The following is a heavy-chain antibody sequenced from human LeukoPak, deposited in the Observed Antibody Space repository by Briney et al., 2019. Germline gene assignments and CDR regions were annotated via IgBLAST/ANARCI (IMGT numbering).Heavy chain of an antibody. J-gene: IGHJ4*02. CDR1: GYTFTSYA. V-gene: IGHV1-3*01. CDR2: INAGNGNT. D-gene: IGHD6-19*01. Sequence: ASVKVSYKASGYTFTSYAMHWVRQAPGQRLEWMGWINAGNGNTKYSQKFQGRVTITRDTSASTAYMELSSLTSEDTAVYYCANWAGTPAGYFSGPLDYWGQGTLVTVSS. CDR3: ANWAGTPAGYFSGPLDY.